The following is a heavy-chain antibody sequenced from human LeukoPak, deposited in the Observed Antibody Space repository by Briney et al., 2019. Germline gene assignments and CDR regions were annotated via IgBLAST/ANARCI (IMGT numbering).Heavy chain of an antibody. D-gene: IGHD4-17*01. J-gene: IGHJ4*02. Sequence: GGSLRLSCAASGFTVSGNYMSWVRQAPGKGLEWVSSISSSSSYIYYADSVKGRFTISRDNAKNSLYLQMNSLRAEDTAVYYCANDYAPFWGQGTLVTVSS. CDR1: GFTVSGNY. CDR2: ISSSSSYI. V-gene: IGHV3-21*04. CDR3: ANDYAPF.